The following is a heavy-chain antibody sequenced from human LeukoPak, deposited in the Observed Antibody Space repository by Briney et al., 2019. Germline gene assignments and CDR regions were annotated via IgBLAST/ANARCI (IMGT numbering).Heavy chain of an antibody. CDR2: IHTSGTA. D-gene: IGHD3-22*01. Sequence: PSETLSLTCTVSGDSISNYYWSWIRQPAGKGLEWIGRIHTSGTANYNPPLKSRVSISTDRSRNQVYLKLSSVTAADTAVYYCARDYHESTGCSFDSWGQGSLVSVSS. V-gene: IGHV4-4*07. CDR1: GDSISNYY. CDR3: ARDYHESTGCSFDS. J-gene: IGHJ4*02.